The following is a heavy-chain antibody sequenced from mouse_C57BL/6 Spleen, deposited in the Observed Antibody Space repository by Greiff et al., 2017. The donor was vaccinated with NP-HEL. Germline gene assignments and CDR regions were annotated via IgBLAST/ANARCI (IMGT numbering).Heavy chain of an antibody. Sequence: EVQLQQSGPELVKPGASVKIPCKASGYTFTDYNMDWVKQSHGKSLEWIGDINPNNGGTIYNQKFKGKATLTVDKSSSTAYMELRSLTSEDTAVYYCARSYYGYDGVFDYWGQGTTLTVSS. J-gene: IGHJ2*01. V-gene: IGHV1-18*01. CDR2: INPNNGGT. CDR3: ARSYYGYDGVFDY. CDR1: GYTFTDYN. D-gene: IGHD2-2*01.